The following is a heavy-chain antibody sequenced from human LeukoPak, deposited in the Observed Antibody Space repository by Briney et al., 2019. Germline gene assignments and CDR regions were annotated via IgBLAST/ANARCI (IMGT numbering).Heavy chain of an antibody. V-gene: IGHV4-34*01. CDR3: ARGLSRAFDI. D-gene: IGHD5/OR15-5a*01. J-gene: IGHJ3*02. Sequence: SSETLSLTCTLSGGSLNDYSWVWIRQPPGKGLEWIGEINHSGSTNYNPSFKSRVTISVDTSKNQFSLKLSSVTAADTAVYYCARGLSRAFDIWGQGTMVTVSS. CDR1: GGSLNDYS. CDR2: INHSGST.